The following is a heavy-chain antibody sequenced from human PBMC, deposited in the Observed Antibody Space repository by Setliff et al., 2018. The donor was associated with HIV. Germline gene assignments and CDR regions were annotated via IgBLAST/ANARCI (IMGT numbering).Heavy chain of an antibody. CDR1: RNSFTNYW. D-gene: IGHD6-19*01. V-gene: IGHV5-51*01. J-gene: IGHJ3*02. CDR2: SWPDDSDT. Sequence: GESLKISCKGSRNSFTNYWVGWVRQMPANGLEWMGLSWPDDSDTIYSPSFQGQVTISAARSISTAYLQWSSLKASDTAMYYCARRTSSGWYNEEDAFDIWGQGTMVTVSS. CDR3: ARRTSSGWYNEEDAFDI.